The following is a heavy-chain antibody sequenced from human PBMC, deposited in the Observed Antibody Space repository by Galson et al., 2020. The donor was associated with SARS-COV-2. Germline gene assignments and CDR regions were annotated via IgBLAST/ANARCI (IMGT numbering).Heavy chain of an antibody. Sequence: KMSGPTLVKPTQTLTLTCNFSGFSLSLIGVGVGWIRQPPGQALEWLALIYWDDDKRYRPSLKSRLTITKDTSKNHVVLTMANMDPVDTGTYYCAHKPPGGPVADAFDVWGRGTMVTVSS. V-gene: IGHV2-5*02. D-gene: IGHD3-10*01. CDR3: AHKPPGGPVADAFDV. CDR1: GFSLSLIGVG. CDR2: IYWDDDK. J-gene: IGHJ3*01.